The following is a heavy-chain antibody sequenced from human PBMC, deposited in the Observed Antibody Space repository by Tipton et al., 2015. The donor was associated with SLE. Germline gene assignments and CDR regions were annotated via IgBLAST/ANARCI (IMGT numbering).Heavy chain of an antibody. J-gene: IGHJ4*02. CDR2: INYSGST. CDR1: GGSISSSSYY. D-gene: IGHD1-26*01. V-gene: IGHV4-39*07. Sequence: TLSLTCTVSGGSISSSSYYWGWIRQPPGKGLEWIGEINYSGSTYYNPSLKSRVIMSVDTSKNQFSLNLSSVTAADTAVYYCARQWGSLDYWGQGTLVTVSS. CDR3: ARQWGSLDY.